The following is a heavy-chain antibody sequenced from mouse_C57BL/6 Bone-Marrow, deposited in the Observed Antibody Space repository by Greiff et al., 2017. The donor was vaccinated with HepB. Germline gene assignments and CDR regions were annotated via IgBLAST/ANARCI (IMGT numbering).Heavy chain of an antibody. V-gene: IGHV14-2*01. D-gene: IGHD3-3*01. J-gene: IGHJ1*03. Sequence: VQLKESGAELVKPGASLKLSCTASGFNIKDYYMHWVKQRTEQGLEWIGMIDPEDGETTYAPKFQGKSTITADTSSNTAYLQLSSLTSEDTAVYYCASGGCWYIGVWGTGTTVTVSS. CDR2: IDPEDGET. CDR1: GFNIKDYY. CDR3: ASGGCWYIGV.